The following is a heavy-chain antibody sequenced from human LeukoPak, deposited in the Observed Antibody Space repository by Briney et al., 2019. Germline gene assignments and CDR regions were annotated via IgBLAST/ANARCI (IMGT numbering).Heavy chain of an antibody. CDR3: AKDRWLNIERRPMDY. V-gene: IGHV3-23*01. Sequence: GGSLRLSCRTSGFSFSEYAINWVRQAPGKGLEWVSGISRGGRDRYYADSVKGRFTIYSDNSDNTLYLQMNRLRGEDTAVDYCAKDRWLNIERRPMDYWGQGTLVTVSS. CDR2: ISRGGRDR. CDR1: GFSFSEYA. J-gene: IGHJ4*02. D-gene: IGHD5-12*01.